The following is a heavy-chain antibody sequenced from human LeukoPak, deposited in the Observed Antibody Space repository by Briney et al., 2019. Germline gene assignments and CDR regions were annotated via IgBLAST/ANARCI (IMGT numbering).Heavy chain of an antibody. CDR1: GFTFSSYG. J-gene: IGHJ5*02. V-gene: IGHV3-33*06. Sequence: GGSLRLSCAASGFTFSSYGMHWVRQAPGKRLEWVAVIWYDGSNKYYADSVKGRFTISRDNSKNTLYLQMNSLRAKDTAVYYCAKEGQQLVRGWFDPWGQGTLVTVSS. CDR3: AKEGQQLVRGWFDP. CDR2: IWYDGSNK. D-gene: IGHD6-6*01.